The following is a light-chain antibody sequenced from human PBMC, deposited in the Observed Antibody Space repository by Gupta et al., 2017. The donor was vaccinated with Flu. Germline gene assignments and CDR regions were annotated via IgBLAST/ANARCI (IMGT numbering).Light chain of an antibody. V-gene: IGKV3-11*01. J-gene: IGKJ1*01. CDR1: QSVSSY. CDR3: QQRSNWPRT. CDR2: DAS. Sequence: ELVLTQSPATLSLSPGERATLSCRASQSVSSYLAWYQQKPGQAPRLLIYDASNRATGIPARFSGSGSGTDFTLTISILDPEDFAVYYCQQRSNWPRTFGQGTKVEIK.